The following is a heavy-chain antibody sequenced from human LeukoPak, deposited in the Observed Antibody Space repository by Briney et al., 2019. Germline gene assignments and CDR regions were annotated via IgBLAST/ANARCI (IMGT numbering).Heavy chain of an antibody. J-gene: IGHJ4*02. V-gene: IGHV3-7*01. CDR1: GFTFSSYW. CDR2: IKQDGSEK. D-gene: IGHD3-10*01. CDR3: ARVESRLLWSSYYFDY. Sequence: GGSLRLSCAASGFTFSSYWMSWVRQAPGKGLEWVANIKQDGSEKYYADSVKGRFTISRDNAKNSLYLQMNSLRAEDTAVYYCARVESRLLWSSYYFDYWGQGTLVTVSS.